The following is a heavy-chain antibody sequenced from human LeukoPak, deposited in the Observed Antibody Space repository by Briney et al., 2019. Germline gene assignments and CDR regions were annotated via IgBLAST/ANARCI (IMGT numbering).Heavy chain of an antibody. V-gene: IGHV3-48*03. J-gene: IGHJ5*02. CDR2: ISTSGRNI. CDR1: GFTFSSYE. Sequence: PGGSLRLSCAASGFTFSSYEMNWVRQAPGEGLEWVSYISTSGRNIYYADSVKGRFTISRDNAKNSVYLQMNSLRDEDTAVYYCARGTSPFDPWGRGTLVTVSS. CDR3: ARGTSPFDP.